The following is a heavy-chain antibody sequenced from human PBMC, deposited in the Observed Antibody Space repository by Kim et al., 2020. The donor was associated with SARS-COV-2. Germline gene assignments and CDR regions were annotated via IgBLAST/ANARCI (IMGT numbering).Heavy chain of an antibody. Sequence: SETLSLTCSVSGDSIRNYYWSWIRQPPGKGLEWLGYICYSGNTNYNPSLKSRIRISLDTSKSQFYLKLSSVTAADTAVYYCATVGDYGGGAWGQEILVAVSS. J-gene: IGHJ5*02. V-gene: IGHV4-59*08. CDR3: ATVGDYGGGA. D-gene: IGHD4-17*01. CDR2: ICYSGNT. CDR1: GDSIRNYY.